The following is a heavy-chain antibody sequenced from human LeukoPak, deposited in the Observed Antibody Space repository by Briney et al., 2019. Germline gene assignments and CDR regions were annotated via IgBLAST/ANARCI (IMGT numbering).Heavy chain of an antibody. V-gene: IGHV3-15*01. CDR3: TTSRALSGARRRDFDY. CDR2: IKSKTDGGTT. D-gene: IGHD1-26*01. CDR1: GFTFSNAW. Sequence: RSGGSLRLSCAASGFTFSNAWMSWVRQAPGKGLEWVGRIKSKTDGGTTDYAAPVKGRFTISRDDSKNTLYLQMNSLKTEDTAVYYCTTSRALSGARRRDFDYWGQGTLVTVSS. J-gene: IGHJ4*02.